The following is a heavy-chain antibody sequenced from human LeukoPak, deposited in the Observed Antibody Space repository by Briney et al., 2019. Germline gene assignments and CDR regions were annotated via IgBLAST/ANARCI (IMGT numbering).Heavy chain of an antibody. V-gene: IGHV3-48*01. CDR3: SIPPPAAAN. Sequence: QPGGSLRLSCAASGFSFSTYSVNWVRQAPGKGLEWVSYISSSSSTIYYADSVKGRFTISRDNAKNSLYLQMNSLRAEDTAVYYCSIPPPAAANGGQGTLVTVSS. CDR2: ISSSSSTI. D-gene: IGHD6-13*01. J-gene: IGHJ4*02. CDR1: GFSFSTYS.